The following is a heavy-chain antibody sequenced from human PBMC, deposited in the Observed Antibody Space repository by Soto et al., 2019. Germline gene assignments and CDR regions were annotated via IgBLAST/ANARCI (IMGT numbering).Heavy chain of an antibody. CDR3: AKREGMDQWAYSFDY. V-gene: IGHV3-23*01. CDR2: IYGGGNGP. D-gene: IGHD1-26*01. Sequence: EVQVLESGGGLVQPGGSLRLSCAATGFTFSDFAMSWVRQAPGKGLEWVSRIYGGGNGPHYADSVKGRVTISRDNSKTTLYLQMNSLRAEDTAVYYCAKREGMDQWAYSFDYGGQGTLVTVSS. CDR1: GFTFSDFA. J-gene: IGHJ4*02.